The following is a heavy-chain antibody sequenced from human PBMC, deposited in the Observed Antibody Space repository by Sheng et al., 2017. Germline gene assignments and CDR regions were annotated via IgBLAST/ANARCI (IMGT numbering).Heavy chain of an antibody. V-gene: IGHV1-8*02. CDR1: GYAFSSHD. Sequence: QVQLLQSGAEVKRPGASVKVSCKASGYAFSSHDINWVRQAPGQGLEWMAWMNPKTGTTGYAQKFHGRITLTRDASITTAYMELSSLRSDDTAVYYCARENVDSYYYFMDVWGKGTAVTVSS. J-gene: IGHJ6*03. CDR2: MNPKTGTT. CDR3: ARENVDSYYYFMDV.